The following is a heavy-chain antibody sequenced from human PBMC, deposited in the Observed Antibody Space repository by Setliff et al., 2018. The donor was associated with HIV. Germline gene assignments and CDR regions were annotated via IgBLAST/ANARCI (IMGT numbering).Heavy chain of an antibody. J-gene: IGHJ6*02. V-gene: IGHV4-59*01. Sequence: SETLSLTCSVSGGSIRDYYWSWIRQPPGKGLEWIGNIYYSGSTSYNPSFKSRVTISVDTSNNQFSLDLSSMTAADTAVYYCARVQEDTVTYREYYGMDVWGQGTTVTVSS. D-gene: IGHD5-18*01. CDR2: IYYSGST. CDR3: ARVQEDTVTYREYYGMDV. CDR1: GGSIRDYY.